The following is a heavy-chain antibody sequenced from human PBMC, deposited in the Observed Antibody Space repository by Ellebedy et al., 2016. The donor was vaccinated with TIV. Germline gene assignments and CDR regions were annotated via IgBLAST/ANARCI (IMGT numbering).Heavy chain of an antibody. V-gene: IGHV4-34*01. CDR1: GFTFSDHH. J-gene: IGHJ4*02. D-gene: IGHD3-3*01. CDR2: IYHSGST. Sequence: ESLKISCAASGFTFSDHHMDSVRQAPGKGLEWIGEIYHSGSTNYNPSVKSRLTISVDTSKNQFSLKLGSVTAADTAVYYCARGGVGFGVVSSFDYWGQGTLVTVSS. CDR3: ARGGVGFGVVSSFDY.